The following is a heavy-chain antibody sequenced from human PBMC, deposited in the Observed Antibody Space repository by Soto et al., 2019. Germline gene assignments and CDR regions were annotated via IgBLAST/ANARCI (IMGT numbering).Heavy chain of an antibody. V-gene: IGHV4-61*01. Sequence: QVQLQESGPGLVKPSETLSLTCTVSGGSVSSTSHYWSWIRQPPGKGLEWIGCIYYTGSTNYNPSLKSRVTISVDTSKNQFSLQLNSVTAADTAVYYCARDLLSKKPIGRGYIYVGQGWFDPWGQGTLVTASS. CDR2: IYYTGST. CDR3: ARDLLSKKPIGRGYIYVGQGWFDP. J-gene: IGHJ5*02. CDR1: GGSVSSTSHY. D-gene: IGHD5-18*01.